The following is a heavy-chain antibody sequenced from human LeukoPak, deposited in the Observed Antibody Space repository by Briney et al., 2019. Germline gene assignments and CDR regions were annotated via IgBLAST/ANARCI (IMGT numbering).Heavy chain of an antibody. CDR1: GGSISSSSYY. J-gene: IGHJ4*02. CDR3: ARDRGGYTYSHDY. D-gene: IGHD5-18*01. CDR2: IYYSGTT. Sequence: SETLSLTCTVSGGSISSSSYYWGWIRQPPGKGLEWIGSIYYSGTTYYNPSLKSRVTISMDKSKNQLSLKLNFVTAADTAVYYCARDRGGYTYSHDYWGQGTLVTVSS. V-gene: IGHV4-39*07.